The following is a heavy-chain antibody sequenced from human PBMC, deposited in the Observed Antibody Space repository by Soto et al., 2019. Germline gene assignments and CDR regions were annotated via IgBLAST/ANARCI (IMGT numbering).Heavy chain of an antibody. CDR1: GFIFRNYA. CDR3: AKDRVGGWVDY. J-gene: IGHJ4*02. V-gene: IGHV3-23*01. CDR2: ITSSGANT. D-gene: IGHD3-10*01. Sequence: EVQMLESGGGLVQPGGSLRLSCTVSGFIFRNYAMSWVRQAPGKGLEWVSAITSSGANTYYADSVKARFTISRDNSQNTVYLQINSLRVEDTAMDYCAKDRVGGWVDYWGQGTLVTVS.